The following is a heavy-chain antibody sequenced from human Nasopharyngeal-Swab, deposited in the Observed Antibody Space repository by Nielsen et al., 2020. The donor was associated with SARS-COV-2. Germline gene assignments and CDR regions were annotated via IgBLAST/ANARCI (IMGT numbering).Heavy chain of an antibody. D-gene: IGHD2-2*01. CDR2: ISSSSSSI. J-gene: IGHJ4*02. CDR3: ARGASHRRKSTSYYFDY. V-gene: IGHV3-48*01. Sequence: GESLKISCAASGFNFNSYRMNWVRQAPGKGLEWVSNISSSSSSIYYADSVKGRFTISRDNAKNSLYLQMNSLRAEDTAVYYCARGASHRRKSTSYYFDYWGQGTLVTVSS. CDR1: GFNFNSYR.